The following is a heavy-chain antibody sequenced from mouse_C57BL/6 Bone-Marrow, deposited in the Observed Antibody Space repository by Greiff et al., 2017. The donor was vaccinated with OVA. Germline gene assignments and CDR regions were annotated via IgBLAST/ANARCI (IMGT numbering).Heavy chain of an antibody. J-gene: IGHJ4*01. D-gene: IGHD1-1*01. CDR3: TRASIITTAAMDY. V-gene: IGHV5-9-1*02. CDR2: ISSGGDYI. CDR1: GFTFSSYA. Sequence: EVMLVESGEGLVKPGGSLKLSCAASGFTFSSYAMSWVRQTPEKRLEWVAYISSGGDYIYYADTVKGRFTISRDNARNTLYLQMSSLKSEDTAMYNCTRASIITTAAMDYWGQGTSVTVSS.